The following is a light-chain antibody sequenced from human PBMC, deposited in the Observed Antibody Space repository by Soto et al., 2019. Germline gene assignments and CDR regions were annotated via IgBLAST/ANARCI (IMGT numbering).Light chain of an antibody. CDR1: SSDVGSYNR. J-gene: IGLJ3*02. Sequence: QSVLTQPPSVSGSPGQSVTLSCTGNSSDVGSYNRVSWYQQPPGTAPKLMICQVSNRPSGVPDRFSGSKSGNTASLTISGLQAEDEADYYCSSYTSSGTWVFGGGTKLTVL. CDR2: QVS. CDR3: SSYTSSGTWV. V-gene: IGLV2-18*02.